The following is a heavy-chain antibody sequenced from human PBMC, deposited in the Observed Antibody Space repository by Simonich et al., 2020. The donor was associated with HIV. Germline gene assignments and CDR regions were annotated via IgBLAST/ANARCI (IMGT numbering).Heavy chain of an antibody. CDR1: GGSFRGYY. J-gene: IGHJ4*02. V-gene: IGHV4-34*01. Sequence: QVQLQQWGARLLKPSDTLSLTCAVYGGSFRGYYWTWIRQPPGKGLEWIGEINHSGSTNYKPSLKSRVSMSVDTSKNQFSLRLSSVTAADTAVYYCARGELGDFDYWGQGTLVTVSS. CDR2: INHSGST. CDR3: ARGELGDFDY. D-gene: IGHD3-16*01.